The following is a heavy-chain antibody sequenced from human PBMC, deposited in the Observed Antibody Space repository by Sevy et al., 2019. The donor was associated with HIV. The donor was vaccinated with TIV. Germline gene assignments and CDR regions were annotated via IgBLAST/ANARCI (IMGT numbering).Heavy chain of an antibody. CDR3: AKEYSYGYYFDY. J-gene: IGHJ4*02. V-gene: IGHV3-30*02. CDR1: GFTFSSYG. Sequence: GGSLRFSCAASGFTFSSYGMHWVRQAPGKGLEWVAFIRYDGNNKYYADSVKGRFTISRDNSKDTLYLQMNSLRPEDTAVYYCAKEYSYGYYFDYRGQGTLVTVSS. CDR2: IRYDGNNK. D-gene: IGHD5-18*01.